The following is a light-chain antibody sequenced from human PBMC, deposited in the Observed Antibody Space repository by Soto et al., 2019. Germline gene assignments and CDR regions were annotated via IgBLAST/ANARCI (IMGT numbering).Light chain of an antibody. CDR2: GAS. V-gene: IGKV3-20*01. CDR1: QSVSSSY. J-gene: IGKJ1*01. CDR3: QQYGNTPWT. Sequence: EIVLTQSPDTLSLSPGERATLSCRASQSVSSSYLAWYQQKPGQAPRLLIYGASSRASGIPDRFSGSGSGTDFTLNSSRLEPEDCAVYYCQQYGNTPWTFGQGTKVEI.